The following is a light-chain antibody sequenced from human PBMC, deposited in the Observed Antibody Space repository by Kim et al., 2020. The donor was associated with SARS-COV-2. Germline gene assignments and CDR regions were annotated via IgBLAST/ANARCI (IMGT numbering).Light chain of an antibody. V-gene: IGLV2-23*02. CDR3: FSYACGGNRV. Sequence: QPVLTQPASVSGSPRQSITISCTGNSSDVGKYNVVSWYRQYPGEGPKLMIFEVTKRPSGVSTRFSGSKSGNTASLTISGLQAEDEADYYCFSYACGGNRVFGTGTKVTVL. CDR1: SSDVGKYNV. CDR2: EVT. J-gene: IGLJ1*01.